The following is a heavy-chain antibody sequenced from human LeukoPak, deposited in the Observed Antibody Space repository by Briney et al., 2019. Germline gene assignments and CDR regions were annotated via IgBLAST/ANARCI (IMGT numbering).Heavy chain of an antibody. V-gene: IGHV3-74*01. J-gene: IGHJ4*02. CDR1: GFTFSSYW. D-gene: IGHD3-10*01. Sequence: PGGSLRLSCAASGFTFSSYWMHWVRQVPGKGLVWVARINSDGSSTSYADSVKGRFTISRDNSKNTLYLQMNSLRAEDTAVYYCAKLGKYYYGSGSSVDYWGQGTLVTVSS. CDR2: INSDGSST. CDR3: AKLGKYYYGSGSSVDY.